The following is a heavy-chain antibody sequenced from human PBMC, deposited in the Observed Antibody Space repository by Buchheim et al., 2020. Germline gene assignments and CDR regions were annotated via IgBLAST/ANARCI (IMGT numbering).Heavy chain of an antibody. Sequence: QVQLQESGPGLVKPSQTLSLTCAVSGGSISSGDHHRSWIRQPPGKGLEWIAYIYYSGTAYYNPSLKSRVTISVDTSKNQFSLELTSVTAADTAVYYCARRYGSGGYTDWFDPWGQGTL. J-gene: IGHJ5*02. CDR2: IYYSGTA. CDR1: GGSISSGDHH. V-gene: IGHV4-30-4*01. D-gene: IGHD3-10*01. CDR3: ARRYGSGGYTDWFDP.